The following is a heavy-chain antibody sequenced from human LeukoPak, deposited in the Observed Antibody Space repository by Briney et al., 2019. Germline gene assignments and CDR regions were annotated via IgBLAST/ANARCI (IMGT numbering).Heavy chain of an antibody. CDR1: GGSISSSSYY. D-gene: IGHD6-13*01. Sequence: SETLSLTCTDSGGSISSSSYYWGWIRQPPGKGLEWIGSIYYSGSTYYNPSLKSRVTISVDTSKDQFSLKLSSVTAADTAVYYCARGAQYSSSPYFDYWGQGALVTVSS. CDR3: ARGAQYSSSPYFDY. V-gene: IGHV4-39*07. CDR2: IYYSGST. J-gene: IGHJ4*02.